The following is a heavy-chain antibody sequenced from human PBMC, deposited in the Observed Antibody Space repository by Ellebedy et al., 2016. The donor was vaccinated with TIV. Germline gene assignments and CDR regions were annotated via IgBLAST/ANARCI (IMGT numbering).Heavy chain of an antibody. Sequence: ASVKVSCKASGYPFTKYYFHWIRQAPGQGLEWMGVLDARVGSTTYAETFQGRISMTRDMSTRTVYMELSGLTSDDTAVYYCASVPSAGADFWGQGTLVSVSS. V-gene: IGHV1-46*01. CDR2: LDARVGST. CDR1: GYPFTKYY. D-gene: IGHD4-17*01. J-gene: IGHJ4*02. CDR3: ASVPSAGADF.